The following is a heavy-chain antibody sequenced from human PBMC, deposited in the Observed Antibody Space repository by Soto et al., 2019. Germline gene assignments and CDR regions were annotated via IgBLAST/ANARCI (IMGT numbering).Heavy chain of an antibody. CDR2: IIPIFGTT. D-gene: IGHD1-26*01. CDR3: ARIPRYSFPTSDPLDN. CDR1: GGTFNTYT. V-gene: IGHV1-69*13. J-gene: IGHJ1*01. Sequence: SVKVSCKASGGTFNTYTFSWVRQAPGQGLEWMGSIIPIFGTTHYAQSFQGRLSITADQSSTTTYMELRSLTSHDTALYYCARIPRYSFPTSDPLDNWGQGTLVTVSS.